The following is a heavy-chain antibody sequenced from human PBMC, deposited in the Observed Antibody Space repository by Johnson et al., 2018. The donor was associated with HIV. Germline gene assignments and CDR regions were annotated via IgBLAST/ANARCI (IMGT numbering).Heavy chain of an antibody. CDR3: ARGRKTVTTVRPSAFDI. CDR2: IKEDGSED. Sequence: VQLVESVGGLVQPGGSLRLSCAASGFIFSNYWMSWVRQAPGRGLEWLANIKEDGSEDYYVDSLKGRFTISRDNARNSLYLQMDSLRPGDSAVYYCARGRKTVTTVRPSAFDIWGQGTMVTVSS. CDR1: GFIFSNYW. D-gene: IGHD4-17*01. J-gene: IGHJ3*02. V-gene: IGHV3-7*02.